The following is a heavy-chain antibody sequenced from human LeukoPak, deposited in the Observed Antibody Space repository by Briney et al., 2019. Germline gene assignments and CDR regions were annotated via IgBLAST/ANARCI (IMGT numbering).Heavy chain of an antibody. V-gene: IGHV4-59*08. CDR3: ASRRYCSGGSCYSENDY. CDR1: GGSISSYY. D-gene: IGHD2-15*01. CDR2: IYYSGST. J-gene: IGHJ4*02. Sequence: PSETLSLTCTVSGGSISSYYWSWIRQPPGKGLEWIGYIYYSGSTYYNPSLKSRVTISVDTSKNQFSLKLSSVTAADTAVYYCASRRYCSGGSCYSENDYWGQGTLVTVSS.